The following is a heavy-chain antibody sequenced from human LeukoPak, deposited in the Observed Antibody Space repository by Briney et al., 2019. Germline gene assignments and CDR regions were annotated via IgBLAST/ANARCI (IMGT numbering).Heavy chain of an antibody. Sequence: GRSLRLSCAASEFTFSTYGIHWVRQAPGKGLEWVALISYDGSNTYYAESVKGRFTISRDNSKNTLYLQMNSLRAEDTAVYYCAKDDHHYDSGAYYHLIDYWGQGSLVTVSS. CDR3: AKDDHHYDSGAYYHLIDY. V-gene: IGHV3-30*18. CDR1: EFTFSTYG. D-gene: IGHD3-22*01. J-gene: IGHJ4*02. CDR2: ISYDGSNT.